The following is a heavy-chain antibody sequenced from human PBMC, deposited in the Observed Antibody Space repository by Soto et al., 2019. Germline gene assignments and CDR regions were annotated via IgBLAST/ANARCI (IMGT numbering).Heavy chain of an antibody. D-gene: IGHD3-9*01. V-gene: IGHV1-46*01. CDR1: GYTFTSYY. Sequence: ASVKVSCKASGYTFTSYYMHWVRQAPGQGLEWMGIINPSGGSTSYAQKFQGRVTMTRDTSTSTVYMELSSLRSDDTAVYYCARATYYDILTGPDDDAFDIWGQGTMVTVSS. CDR2: INPSGGST. CDR3: ARATYYDILTGPDDDAFDI. J-gene: IGHJ3*02.